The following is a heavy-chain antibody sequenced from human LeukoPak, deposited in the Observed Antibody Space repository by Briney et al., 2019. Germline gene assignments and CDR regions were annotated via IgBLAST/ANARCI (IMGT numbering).Heavy chain of an antibody. CDR1: GFTFSSYW. J-gene: IGHJ3*02. CDR3: TTGITMIVVAYDAFDI. CDR2: IKQDGSEK. D-gene: IGHD3-22*01. Sequence: GGSLRLSCAASGFTFSSYWMSWVRQAPGKGLEWVANIKQDGSEKYYVDSVKGRFTISGDNAKNSLYLQMNSLKTEDTAVYYCTTGITMIVVAYDAFDIWGQGTMVTVSS. V-gene: IGHV3-7*03.